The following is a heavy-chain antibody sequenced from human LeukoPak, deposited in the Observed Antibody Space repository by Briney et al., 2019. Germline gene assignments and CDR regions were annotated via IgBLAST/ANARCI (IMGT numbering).Heavy chain of an antibody. Sequence: PGGSLRLSCAASGFTFSSYAMSWVRQAPGKGLQWVSSIGGSGDNTYYADSVKGRFTISRDNSKNTLYLQMNRLRAEDTALYYCARGALVGNWYFFDYWGQGTLVTVSS. CDR2: IGGSGDNT. V-gene: IGHV3-23*01. CDR3: ARGALVGNWYFFDY. J-gene: IGHJ4*02. CDR1: GFTFSSYA. D-gene: IGHD1-1*01.